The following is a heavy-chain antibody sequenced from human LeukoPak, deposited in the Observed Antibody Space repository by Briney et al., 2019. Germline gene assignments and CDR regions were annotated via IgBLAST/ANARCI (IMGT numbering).Heavy chain of an antibody. V-gene: IGHV3-23*01. CDR3: AKRGVVIRVFLVGFHKEAYYFDS. D-gene: IGHD3-10*01. CDR1: GITLSNYC. Sequence: EGALRLSCGVSGITLSNYCRSWVRQAPGRGREGGAGLSGSGGGTNYADSVQGRFTISRDNPKNTLYLQMNSLRAEDTAVYFCAKRGVVIRVFLVGFHKEAYYFDSWGQGALVTVSS. CDR2: LSGSGGGT. J-gene: IGHJ4*02.